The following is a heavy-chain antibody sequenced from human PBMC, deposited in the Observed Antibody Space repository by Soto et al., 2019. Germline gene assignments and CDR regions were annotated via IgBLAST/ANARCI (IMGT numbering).Heavy chain of an antibody. V-gene: IGHV4-4*02. Sequence: NPSETLSLTCAVSGGSISSSNWWSWVRQPPGKGLEWIGEIYHSGSTNYNPSLKSRVTISVDKSKNQFSLKLSSVTAADTAVYYCARVLAVAGTYYYYYGMDVWGQGTTVTAP. CDR1: GGSISSSNW. CDR2: IYHSGST. CDR3: ARVLAVAGTYYYYYGMDV. J-gene: IGHJ6*02. D-gene: IGHD6-19*01.